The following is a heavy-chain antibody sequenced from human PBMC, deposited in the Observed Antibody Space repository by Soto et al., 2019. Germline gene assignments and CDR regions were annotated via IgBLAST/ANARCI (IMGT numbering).Heavy chain of an antibody. V-gene: IGHV4-34*01. Sequence: QVQLQQWGAGLLKPSETLSLTCAVYGGSFSGYYWSWIRQPPGKGLEWIGEINHSGSTNYNPSLKSRVTISGDTSKNQCSLKLSSVTAADTAVYYCANGTATAFDYWGQGTLVTVSS. D-gene: IGHD5-18*01. CDR2: INHSGST. CDR1: GGSFSGYY. J-gene: IGHJ4*02. CDR3: ANGTATAFDY.